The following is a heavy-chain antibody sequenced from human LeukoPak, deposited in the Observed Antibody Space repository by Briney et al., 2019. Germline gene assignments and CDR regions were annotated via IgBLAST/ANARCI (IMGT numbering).Heavy chain of an antibody. CDR1: GFTLSSYS. CDR3: AKADDYGDYVSAFDI. J-gene: IGHJ3*02. D-gene: IGHD4-17*01. CDR2: ISGSGGST. Sequence: PGGSLRLSCAASGFTLSSYSMSWVRQAPGKGLEWVSAISGSGGSTYYADSVKGRFTISRDNSKNTLYLQMNSLRAEDTAVYYCAKADDYGDYVSAFDIWGQGTMVTVSS. V-gene: IGHV3-23*01.